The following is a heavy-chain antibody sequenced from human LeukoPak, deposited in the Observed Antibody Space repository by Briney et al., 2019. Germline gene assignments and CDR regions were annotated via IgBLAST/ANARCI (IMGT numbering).Heavy chain of an antibody. D-gene: IGHD2-21*02. CDR2: IYDNGIT. Sequence: SETLFLTCTVSGGSIRGNAWSWIRQPPGEALVWIGNIYDNGITIHNPSLKSRVTISLDTSNQFSLRLRSVTAADTAVYYCVRARDMAFDIWGQGTMVTVSS. CDR3: VRARDMAFDI. J-gene: IGHJ3*02. CDR1: GGSIRGNA. V-gene: IGHV4-59*01.